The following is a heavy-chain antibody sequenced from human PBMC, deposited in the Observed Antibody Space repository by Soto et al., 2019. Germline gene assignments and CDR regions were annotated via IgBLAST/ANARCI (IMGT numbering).Heavy chain of an antibody. Sequence: STSYAQKFQGRVTMTRDTSTSTVYMELSSLRSEDTAVYYCARDQGRTYACDYWGQGTLVTVSS. CDR3: ARDQGRTYACDY. D-gene: IGHD2-2*01. CDR2: ST. J-gene: IGHJ4*02. V-gene: IGHV1-46*01.